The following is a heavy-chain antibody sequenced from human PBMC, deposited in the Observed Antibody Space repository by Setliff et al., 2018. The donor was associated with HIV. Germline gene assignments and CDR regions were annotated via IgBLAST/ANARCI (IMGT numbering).Heavy chain of an antibody. J-gene: IGHJ3*02. D-gene: IGHD2-2*01. CDR2: INHSGST. V-gene: IGHV4-34*01. CDR1: GGSFSGYY. Sequence: KPSETLSLTCAVYGGSFSGYYWSWIRQPPGKGLEWIGEINHSGSTNYNPSLKSRVTISVDTSKNQFSLKLSSVTAADTAVYYCAGGYCSSTSCPRNAFDIWGQGTMVTVSS. CDR3: AGGYCSSTSCPRNAFDI.